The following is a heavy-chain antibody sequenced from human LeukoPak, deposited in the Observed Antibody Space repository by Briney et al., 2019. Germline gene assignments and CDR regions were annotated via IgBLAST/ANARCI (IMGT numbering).Heavy chain of an antibody. CDR1: GYSISSGYY. Sequence: SETLSLTCTVSGYSISSGYYWGWIRQPPGKGLEWIGSIYHSGSTYYNPSLKSRVTISVDTSKNQFSLKLSSVTAADTAVYYCARLDYDILTGYYNPHYSNYYMDVWGKGTTVTVSS. CDR3: ARLDYDILTGYYNPHYSNYYMDV. J-gene: IGHJ6*03. V-gene: IGHV4-38-2*02. D-gene: IGHD3-9*01. CDR2: IYHSGST.